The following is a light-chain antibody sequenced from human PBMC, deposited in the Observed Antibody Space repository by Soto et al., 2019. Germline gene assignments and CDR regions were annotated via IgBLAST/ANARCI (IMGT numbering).Light chain of an antibody. J-gene: IGLJ2*01. CDR2: EVI. CDR1: YSDVGASNY. V-gene: IGLV2-8*01. CDR3: ISNVVGTNLKI. Sequence: QSALTQPPSASGSPGQSVTISCTGTYSDVGASNYVSWYQQHPGKAPKLVIYEVIQRPSGVPDRFSGSRSENTASLTVSRLQAEDEADYYCISNVVGTNLKIFGGGTKLTVL.